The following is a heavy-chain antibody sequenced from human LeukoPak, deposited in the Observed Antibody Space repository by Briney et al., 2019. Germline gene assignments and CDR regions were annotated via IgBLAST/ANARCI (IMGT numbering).Heavy chain of an antibody. V-gene: IGHV3-23*01. CDR1: GFTFSSYA. J-gene: IGHJ4*02. CDR3: AKRHGSGSLVDGDYFDY. D-gene: IGHD3-10*01. CDR2: ISGSGGST. Sequence: GGSLRLSCAASGFTFSSYAMSWVRQAPGKGLEWVSAISGSGGSTYYADSVEGRFTISRDNSKNTLYLQMNSLRAEDTAVYYCAKRHGSGSLVDGDYFDYWGQGTLVTVSS.